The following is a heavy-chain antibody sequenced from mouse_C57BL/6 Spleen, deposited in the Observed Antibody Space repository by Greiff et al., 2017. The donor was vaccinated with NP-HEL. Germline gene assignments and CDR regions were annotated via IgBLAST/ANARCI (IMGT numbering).Heavy chain of an antibody. D-gene: IGHD4-1*01. Sequence: QVHVKQPGAELVKPGASVKLSCKASGYTFTSYWMHWVKQRPGRGLEWIGRIDPNSGGTKYNEKFKSKATLTVDKPSSTAYMQLSSLTSEDSAVYYCARSRTGTVAWFAYWGQGTLVTVSA. V-gene: IGHV1-72*01. CDR3: ARSRTGTVAWFAY. CDR2: IDPNSGGT. CDR1: GYTFTSYW. J-gene: IGHJ3*01.